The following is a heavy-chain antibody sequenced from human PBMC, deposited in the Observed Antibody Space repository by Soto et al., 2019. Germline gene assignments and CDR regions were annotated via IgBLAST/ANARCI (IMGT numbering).Heavy chain of an antibody. CDR1: GGSISSSSYY. D-gene: IGHD5-12*01. Sequence: SETLSLTCTVSGGSISSSSYYWGWIRQPPGKGLEWIGSIYYSGSTYYNPSLKSRVTISVDTSKNQFSLKLSSVTAADTAVYYCASGVYSGYDSDYYYYGMDVWGQGTTVT. V-gene: IGHV4-39*01. J-gene: IGHJ6*02. CDR2: IYYSGST. CDR3: ASGVYSGYDSDYYYYGMDV.